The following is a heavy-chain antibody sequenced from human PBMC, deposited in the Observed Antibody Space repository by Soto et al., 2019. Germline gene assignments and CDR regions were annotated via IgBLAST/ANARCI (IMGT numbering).Heavy chain of an antibody. J-gene: IGHJ6*02. CDR1: GGSISSYY. Sequence: SETLSLTCTVSGGSISSYYWSWIRQPPGKGPEWIGYIYYSGSTNYNPSLKSRVTISVDTSKNQFSLKLSSVTAADTAVYYCARDVVAARRGYYYYYGMDVWGQGTTVTVSS. CDR3: ARDVVAARRGYYYYYGMDV. D-gene: IGHD6-6*01. V-gene: IGHV4-59*01. CDR2: IYYSGST.